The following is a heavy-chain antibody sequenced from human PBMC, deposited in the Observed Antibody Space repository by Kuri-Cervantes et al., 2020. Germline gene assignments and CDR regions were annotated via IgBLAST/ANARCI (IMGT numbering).Heavy chain of an antibody. CDR2: ISATGGRT. Sequence: GGSLRLSCAVSGFTYTNYAMSWVRQAPGKGLEWVSVISATGGRTYYADSVKGRFTISRDNAKTSLYLQMNSLRAEDSAVYYCARQPDFKIWGQGTPVTVSS. J-gene: IGHJ4*02. D-gene: IGHD5-18*01. V-gene: IGHV3-23*01. CDR3: ARQPDFKI. CDR1: GFTYTNYA.